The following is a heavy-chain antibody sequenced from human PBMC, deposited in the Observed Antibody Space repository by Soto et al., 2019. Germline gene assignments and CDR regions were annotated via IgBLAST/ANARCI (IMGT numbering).Heavy chain of an antibody. J-gene: IGHJ6*02. CDR2: IIPHFGPA. D-gene: IGHD3-9*01. Sequence: QVQLVQSGAEVKKPGSSVKVSCKASGDSFNNDGVTWVRQAPGQGLEWVGGIIPHFGPAKYPQKFQGRATITADTPTNTVFMELISLTSDDTAIYYCARGALLDWHNYFALDVWGQGTSVTVSS. CDR1: GDSFNNDG. CDR3: ARGALLDWHNYFALDV. V-gene: IGHV1-69*06.